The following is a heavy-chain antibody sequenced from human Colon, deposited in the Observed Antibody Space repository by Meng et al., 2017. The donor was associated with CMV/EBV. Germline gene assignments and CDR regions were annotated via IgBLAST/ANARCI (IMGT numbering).Heavy chain of an antibody. V-gene: IGHV3-21*01. CDR2: ISSSGTYI. CDR3: TRTFRYYFDV. D-gene: IGHD2/OR15-2a*01. J-gene: IGHJ6*03. Sequence: GGSLRLSCAASGFSFITSSMHWVRQAPGKGLEWVSSISSSGTYIYYADSVKGRFTISRDNAKDSVDLLMTSLRAEDTAVYYCTRTFRYYFDVWGQGTTVTVSS. CDR1: GFSFITSS.